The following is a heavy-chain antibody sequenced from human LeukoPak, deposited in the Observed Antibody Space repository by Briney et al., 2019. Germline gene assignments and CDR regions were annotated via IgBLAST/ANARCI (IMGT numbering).Heavy chain of an antibody. CDR1: GGSFSGYY. J-gene: IGHJ4*02. V-gene: IGHV4-34*01. Sequence: SETLSLTCAVYGGSFSGYYWSWIRQPPGKGLEWIGSIYYSGSTYYNPSLKSRVTISVDTSKNQFSLKLSSVTAADTAVYYCARQDYDILTPFDYWGQGTLVTVSS. D-gene: IGHD3-9*01. CDR2: IYYSGST. CDR3: ARQDYDILTPFDY.